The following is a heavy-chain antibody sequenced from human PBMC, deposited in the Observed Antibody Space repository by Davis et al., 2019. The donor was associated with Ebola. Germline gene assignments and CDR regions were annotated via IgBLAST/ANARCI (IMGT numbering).Heavy chain of an antibody. J-gene: IGHJ6*04. CDR3: AIHPTDIYHYDSTDYYGMDV. CDR2: IHYSGIT. Sequence: MPSETLSLTCTVSGGSISPNTDYWGWIRQPPGKGLEWIGSIHYSGITYYRPSLESRVTISVDTSKNQFSLSLNSVTAADTAVYYCAIHPTDIYHYDSTDYYGMDVWGKGTTVTVSS. CDR1: GGSISPNTDY. D-gene: IGHD3-22*01. V-gene: IGHV4-39*07.